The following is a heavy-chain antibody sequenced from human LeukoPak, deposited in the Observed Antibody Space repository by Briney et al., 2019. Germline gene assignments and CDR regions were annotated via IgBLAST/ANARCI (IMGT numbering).Heavy chain of an antibody. V-gene: IGHV1-69*13. D-gene: IGHD3-22*01. Sequence: SVKVSCKASGGTFSNYPITWVRQAPGQGLEWMGGIIPIFGTANYAQKFQGRLTITADESTTTAYMELSSLRSADTAVYYCAREVNYYDSTAYSTFYFHYGMDVWGQGTSVTVSS. J-gene: IGHJ6*02. CDR3: AREVNYYDSTAYSTFYFHYGMDV. CDR2: IIPIFGTA. CDR1: GGTFSNYP.